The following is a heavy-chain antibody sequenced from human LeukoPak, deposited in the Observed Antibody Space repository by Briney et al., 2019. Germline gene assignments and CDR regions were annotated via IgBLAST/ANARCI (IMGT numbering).Heavy chain of an antibody. CDR3: ARKYSSSWYEGSPGPNWFDP. Sequence: ASEKVSCKASGYTFTSYGISWVRQAPGQGLEWMGWISAYNGNTNYAQKFQGRVTMTTDTSTSTAYMELRSLRSDDTAVYYCARKYSSSWYEGSPGPNWFDPWGQGTLVTVSS. CDR2: ISAYNGNT. J-gene: IGHJ5*02. D-gene: IGHD6-13*01. CDR1: GYTFTSYG. V-gene: IGHV1-18*01.